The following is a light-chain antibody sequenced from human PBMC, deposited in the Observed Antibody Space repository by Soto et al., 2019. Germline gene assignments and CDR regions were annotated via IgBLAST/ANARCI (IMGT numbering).Light chain of an antibody. Sequence: DIQMAQSPSSLSASVGDRVTITCRPIRAIYTHLAGYQQKPGNAPKLLIYGASTLQSGVPSRFSASGSGTDFFLTISGLQSEDVGTYFCQTYDKAPWTFGPGTRV. V-gene: IGKV1-27*01. CDR1: RAIYTH. CDR2: GAS. J-gene: IGKJ1*01. CDR3: QTYDKAPWT.